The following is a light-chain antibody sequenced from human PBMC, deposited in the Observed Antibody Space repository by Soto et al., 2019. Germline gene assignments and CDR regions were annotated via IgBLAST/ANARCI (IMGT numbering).Light chain of an antibody. Sequence: EIVLTQSPGTLSPSPGDRATLSCRASQSVSIYLAWYQQKPGQAPRLLIYDASNRVTGIPARFSGSGSGTDFTLTISSVEPEDFAVYYCQQRVDWLTFGGGTKVDIK. CDR2: DAS. CDR1: QSVSIY. J-gene: IGKJ4*01. CDR3: QQRVDWLT. V-gene: IGKV3-11*01.